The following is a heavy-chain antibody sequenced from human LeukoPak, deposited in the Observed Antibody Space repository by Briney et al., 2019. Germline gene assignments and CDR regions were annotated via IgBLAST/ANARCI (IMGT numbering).Heavy chain of an antibody. CDR3: ARVGLDSHYYMDV. CDR1: GGSISSYY. Sequence: SETLSLTCTVSGGSISSYYWSWIRQPPGKGLEWIGYIYYSVDYSGSTNYNPSLKSRVTISVDTSKNQFSLKLTSVTAADTAVYHCARVGLDSHYYMDVWGKGTTVTVSS. D-gene: IGHD3-16*01. J-gene: IGHJ6*03. V-gene: IGHV4-59*01. CDR2: IYYSVDYSGST.